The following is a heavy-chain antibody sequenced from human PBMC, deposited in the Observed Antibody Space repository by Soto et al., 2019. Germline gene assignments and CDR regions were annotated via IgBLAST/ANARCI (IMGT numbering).Heavy chain of an antibody. V-gene: IGHV1-18*01. Sequence: ASVKVSCKASGYTFTSYGISWVRQAPGQGLEWMGWISAYNGNTNYAQKLQGRVTMTTDTSTSTAYMELRSLRSDDTAVYYCASYSGYDYRASGLLFDYWGQETLVTVSS. CDR2: ISAYNGNT. CDR3: ASYSGYDYRASGLLFDY. CDR1: GYTFTSYG. J-gene: IGHJ4*02. D-gene: IGHD5-12*01.